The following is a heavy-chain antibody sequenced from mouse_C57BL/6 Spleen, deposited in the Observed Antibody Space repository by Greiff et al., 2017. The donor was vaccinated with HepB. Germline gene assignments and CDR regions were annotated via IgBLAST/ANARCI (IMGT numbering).Heavy chain of an antibody. CDR3: ARDPYGNYSY. CDR2: INPNNGGT. CDR1: GYTFTDYY. Sequence: EVQLQQSGPELVKPGASVKISCKASGYTFTDYYMNWVKQSHGKSLEWIGDINPNNGGTSYNQKFKGKATLTVDKSSSTAYMELRSLTSEDSAVYYCARDPYGNYSYWGQGTTLKVSS. V-gene: IGHV1-26*01. D-gene: IGHD2-1*01. J-gene: IGHJ2*01.